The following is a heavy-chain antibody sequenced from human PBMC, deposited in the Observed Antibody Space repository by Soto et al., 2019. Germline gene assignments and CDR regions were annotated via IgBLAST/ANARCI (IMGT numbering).Heavy chain of an antibody. Sequence: SVKVTCKAPGYTFTTNGFSWVRQAPGQGLECVGWISASNGNTHYSQKFQGRVTMTTDTSTSTAYMELRSLTSGDTAVYYCASEPIYYNDGSGYYPLGYWGQGTLVTVYS. CDR3: ASEPIYYNDGSGYYPLGY. CDR2: ISASNGNT. V-gene: IGHV1-18*04. CDR1: GYTFTTNG. J-gene: IGHJ4*02. D-gene: IGHD3-22*01.